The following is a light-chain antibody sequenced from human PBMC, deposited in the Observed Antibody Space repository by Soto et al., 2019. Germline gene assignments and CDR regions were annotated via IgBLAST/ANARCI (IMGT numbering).Light chain of an antibody. J-gene: IGLJ2*01. CDR1: SSDVGGYNY. CDR2: DVS. Sequence: QSVLTQPASVSGSPGQSITISCTGTSSDVGGYNYVSWYQQHPGKAPKLMIYDVSNRPSGVSNRFSCSKSGNTASLTISGHQAEDEADYYCSSYTSSSTLVFGGGTKLTVL. CDR3: SSYTSSSTLV. V-gene: IGLV2-14*01.